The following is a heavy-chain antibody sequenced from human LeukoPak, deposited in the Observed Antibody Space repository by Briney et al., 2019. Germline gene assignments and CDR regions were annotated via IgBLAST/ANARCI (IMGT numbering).Heavy chain of an antibody. V-gene: IGHV4-59*12. Sequence: SETLSLTCTVSGGSISSYYWSWIRQPPGKGLEWIGYIYYSGSTNYNPSLKSRVTISVDRSKNQFSLKLSSVTAADTAVYYCAREEEGHFDPWGQGTLVTVSS. CDR1: GGSISSYY. CDR2: IYYSGST. CDR3: AREEEGHFDP. J-gene: IGHJ5*02.